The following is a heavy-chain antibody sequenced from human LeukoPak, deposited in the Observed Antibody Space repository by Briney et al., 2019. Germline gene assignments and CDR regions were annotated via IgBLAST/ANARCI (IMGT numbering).Heavy chain of an antibody. V-gene: IGHV4-59*12. D-gene: IGHD5-18*01. CDR1: GGSISSYY. J-gene: IGHJ6*03. Sequence: PSETLSLTCTVSGGSISSYYWTWIRQPPGKGLEWIGSLYYSGSTNYNPSLKSRVTISVDTSENQFSLKLSSVTAADTAVYYCARDRPRLRGYTYGYYYYMDVWGKGTTVTVSS. CDR2: LYYSGST. CDR3: ARDRPRLRGYTYGYYYYMDV.